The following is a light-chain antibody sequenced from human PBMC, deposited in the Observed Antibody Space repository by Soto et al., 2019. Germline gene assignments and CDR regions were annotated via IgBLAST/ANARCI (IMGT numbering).Light chain of an antibody. CDR1: QSVSSW. V-gene: IGKV1-5*03. J-gene: IGKJ1*01. Sequence: DIQMTQSPSTLSASVGDRVTITCRASQSVSSWLAWYQQKPGEAPKLLIYKASSLESGVPSRFSGSGSGTEFTLTISSLQPDDFATYYCQQYNSYSWTFGQGTKVDIK. CDR2: KAS. CDR3: QQYNSYSWT.